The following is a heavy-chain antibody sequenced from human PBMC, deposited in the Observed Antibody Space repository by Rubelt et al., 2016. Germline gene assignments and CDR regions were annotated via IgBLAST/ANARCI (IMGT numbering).Heavy chain of an antibody. CDR2: IYYTGST. J-gene: IGHJ5*01. CDR3: ASQSGNANNWYWFDP. D-gene: IGHD5-24*01. V-gene: IGHV4-39*01. CDR1: GGSIYSGSYY. Sequence: QLQVQESGPGLVKPSETLSLTCTVSGGSIYSGSYYWGWIRQAPGKGLQWIGSIYYTGSTFYNPAFDSRVTMSVDTSKNRFSLKLSSVTAADTAVYYCASQSGNANNWYWFDPWGQGTLVTVSS.